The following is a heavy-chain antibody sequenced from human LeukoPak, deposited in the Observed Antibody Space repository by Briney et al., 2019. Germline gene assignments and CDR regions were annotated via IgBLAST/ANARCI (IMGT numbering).Heavy chain of an antibody. V-gene: IGHV4-34*01. CDR3: AKLNSYGYGLGTEPDDAFDI. CDR1: GGSFSGYY. Sequence: SETLSLTCAVYGGSFSGYYWSWIRQPPGKGLEWIGEINHSGSTNYNPSLKSRVTISVDTSKNQFSLKLSSVTAEDTAVYYCAKLNSYGYGLGTEPDDAFDIWGQGTMVTVSS. D-gene: IGHD5-18*01. J-gene: IGHJ3*02. CDR2: INHSGST.